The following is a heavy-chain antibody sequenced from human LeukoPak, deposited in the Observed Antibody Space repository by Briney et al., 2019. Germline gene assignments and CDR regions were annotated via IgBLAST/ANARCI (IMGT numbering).Heavy chain of an antibody. CDR1: GGSISSGDYY. CDR2: IYYSGST. J-gene: IGHJ4*02. V-gene: IGHV4-30-4*01. CDR3: XXSXGNSGYYYSFDY. D-gene: IGHD3-22*01. Sequence: SETLSLTCTVSGGSISSGDYYWSWIRQPPGKGLEWIGYIYYSGSTYYNPSLKSRVTISVDTSKNQFSLKLSSVTAADTAVYXXXXSXGNSGYYYSFDYWGQGTLVTVSS.